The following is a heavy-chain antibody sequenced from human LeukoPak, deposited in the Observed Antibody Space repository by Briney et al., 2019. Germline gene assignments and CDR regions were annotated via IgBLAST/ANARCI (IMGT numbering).Heavy chain of an antibody. V-gene: IGHV5-51*01. D-gene: IGHD2-2*01. CDR2: IYPGDSDT. J-gene: IGHJ3*02. CDR1: GYSFTSYW. Sequence: GESLKISCKGSGYSFTSYWIGWVRQMPGKGLEWMGIIYPGDSDTRYSPSFQGQVTISADKSISTAYLQWSSLKASDTAMYYCARQGVPQYQLLGDALDIWGQGTMVTVSS. CDR3: ARQGVPQYQLLGDALDI.